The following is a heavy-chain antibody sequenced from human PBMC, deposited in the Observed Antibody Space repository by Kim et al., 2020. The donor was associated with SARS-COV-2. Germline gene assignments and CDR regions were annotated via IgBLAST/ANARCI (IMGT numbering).Heavy chain of an antibody. CDR3: ARRGSYGYFDY. CDR2: IYYIGST. CDR1: GGSISSSSYY. Sequence: SETLSLTCTVSGGSISSSSYYWGWIRQPPGKGLEWIGSIYYIGSTHYNPSLKSRLTISVDTSKNQFSLKLSSVTAADTAVYYCARRGSYGYFDYWGQGT. J-gene: IGHJ4*02. D-gene: IGHD5-18*01. V-gene: IGHV4-39*01.